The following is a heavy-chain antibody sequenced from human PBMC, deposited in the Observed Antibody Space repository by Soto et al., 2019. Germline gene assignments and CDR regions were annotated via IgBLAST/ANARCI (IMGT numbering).Heavy chain of an antibody. J-gene: IGHJ4*02. V-gene: IGHV3-30*18. CDR1: GFTFNTFG. CDR2: ISYDGSDK. D-gene: IGHD2-2*01. Sequence: LRLACAASGFTFNTFGMHWVRQAPGKGLEWVAVISYDGSDKYYSDSVRGRFTISRDNSMNTLYLQMNSLRTEDTAVHYCAKSPNFYCSSYHCYKYYFDYWGQGTRVTVSS. CDR3: AKSPNFYCSSYHCYKYYFDY.